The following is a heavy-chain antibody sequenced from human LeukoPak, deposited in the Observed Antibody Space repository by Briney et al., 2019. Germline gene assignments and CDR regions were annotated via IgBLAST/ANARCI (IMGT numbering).Heavy chain of an antibody. D-gene: IGHD3-16*01. CDR2: IYYSGST. V-gene: IGHV4-59*11. J-gene: IGHJ4*02. CDR3: ARLGDPRGYFDY. CDR1: GGSISSHY. Sequence: SETLSLTCTVSGGSISSHYWSWIRQPPGKGLEWIGYIYYSGSTNYNPSLKSRVTISVDTSKNQFSLKLSSVTAADTAVYYCARLGDPRGYFDYWGQGTLVTVSS.